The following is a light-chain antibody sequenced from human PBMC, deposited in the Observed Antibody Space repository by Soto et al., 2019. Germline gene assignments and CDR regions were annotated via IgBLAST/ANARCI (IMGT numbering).Light chain of an antibody. Sequence: QSALTQPPSASGSPGQSVTISCTGTSNDVGAYNYVSWYQHHPGKAPKLMISDVSHRPSGVPDRFSGSKSGNTASLTVSGLQDEDEADYYCSSYAGSNNYVIFGGGTRLTVL. CDR3: SSYAGSNNYVI. J-gene: IGLJ2*01. CDR1: SNDVGAYNY. V-gene: IGLV2-8*01. CDR2: DVS.